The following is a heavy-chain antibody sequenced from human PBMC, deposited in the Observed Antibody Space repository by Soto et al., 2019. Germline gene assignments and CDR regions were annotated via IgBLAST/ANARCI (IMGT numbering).Heavy chain of an antibody. J-gene: IGHJ5*02. Sequence: ASVKVCCKASGYTFNRSGISWVRQDPGQGLEWMGWISTYNGDTNYAQTFQGRVTMTTDTSTSTVYMELRSLRSDDTAVYYCARAPRSSGTLGWFDPWGQGTLVTVSS. D-gene: IGHD3-22*01. CDR1: GYTFNRSG. CDR2: ISTYNGDT. CDR3: ARAPRSSGTLGWFDP. V-gene: IGHV1-18*01.